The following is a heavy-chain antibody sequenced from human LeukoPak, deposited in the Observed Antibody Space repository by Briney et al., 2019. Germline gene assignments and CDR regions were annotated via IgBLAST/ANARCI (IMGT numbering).Heavy chain of an antibody. V-gene: IGHV3-30*03. Sequence: GGSLRLSCAASGFTFSSYGMHWVRQATGKGLECVADKSYDGSNKYYAYSVKGRFTISRDNSINTLYLQKHSLRAEDTAVYYCARDYSGYDDYWGQGTLVTVSS. D-gene: IGHD3-22*01. J-gene: IGHJ4*02. CDR3: ARDYSGYDDY. CDR1: GFTFSSYG. CDR2: KSYDGSNK.